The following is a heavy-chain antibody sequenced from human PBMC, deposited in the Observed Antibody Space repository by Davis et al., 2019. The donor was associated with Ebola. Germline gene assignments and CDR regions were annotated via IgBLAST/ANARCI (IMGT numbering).Heavy chain of an antibody. D-gene: IGHD6-13*01. V-gene: IGHV3-30*18. J-gene: IGHJ2*01. CDR2: ISYDGSNK. Sequence: GGSLRLSCAASGFTFSSYGMHWVRQAPGKGLEWVAVISYDGSNKYYADSVKGRFTISRDNAKNSLYLQMNSLRDEDTAVYYCAKEMSAAAGPGYFDLWGRGTLVTVSS. CDR1: GFTFSSYG. CDR3: AKEMSAAAGPGYFDL.